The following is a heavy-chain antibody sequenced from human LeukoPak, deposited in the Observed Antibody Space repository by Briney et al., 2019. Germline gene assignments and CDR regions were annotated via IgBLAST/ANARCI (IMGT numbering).Heavy chain of an antibody. Sequence: PSETLSLTCTVSGGSISSNSYYWGWIRQPPGTGLEWIGSIFYGGSTYSNPSLKRRVTISVDKSKNQFSLKLSSVTAADTAVYYCARRDYYDSSGLDYWGQGTLVTVSS. J-gene: IGHJ4*02. CDR3: ARRDYYDSSGLDY. CDR1: GGSISSNSYY. D-gene: IGHD3-22*01. V-gene: IGHV4-39*07. CDR2: IFYGGST.